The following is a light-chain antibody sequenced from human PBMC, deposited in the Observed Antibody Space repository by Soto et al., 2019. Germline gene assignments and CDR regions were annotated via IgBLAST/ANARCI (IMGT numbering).Light chain of an antibody. Sequence: EIVLTQSPATLSFSPGERATLSCRASQSVSSYLAWYRQKPGQAPRLLIDDASNRATGIPARFSGRGSETDFTLTISSLEPEDFAVYYCQQRSSWPPTFGQGTRLEIK. J-gene: IGKJ5*01. CDR3: QQRSSWPPT. V-gene: IGKV3-11*01. CDR1: QSVSSY. CDR2: DAS.